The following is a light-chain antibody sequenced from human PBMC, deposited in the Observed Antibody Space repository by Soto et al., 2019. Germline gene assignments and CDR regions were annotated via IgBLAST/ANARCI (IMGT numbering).Light chain of an antibody. V-gene: IGLV2-8*01. CDR3: SSYAGSSNV. CDR1: SSDVGGYNY. CDR2: EVN. J-gene: IGLJ1*01. Sequence: QSVLTQPPSASGSPGQSVAISCTGTSSDVGGYNYVSWYQQHPGKAPKLMIYEVNKRPSGVPDRFSGSKSGNTASLTVSGLQAEDEADYHCSSYAGSSNVFGTGTQVTVL.